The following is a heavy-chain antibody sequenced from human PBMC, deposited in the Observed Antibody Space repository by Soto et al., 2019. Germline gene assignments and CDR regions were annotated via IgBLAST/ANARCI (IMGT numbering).Heavy chain of an antibody. Sequence: EVQLVESGGGLVKPGGSLRLSCAASGFTFSSYSMNWVRQAPGKGLEWVSSISSSSSYIYYADSVKGRFTISRDNAKNSLYRQMNSLRAEDTAVYYWASERGYSYGRTDYWGQGTLVTVSS. J-gene: IGHJ4*02. CDR2: ISSSSSYI. CDR3: ASERGYSYGRTDY. V-gene: IGHV3-21*01. CDR1: GFTFSSYS. D-gene: IGHD5-18*01.